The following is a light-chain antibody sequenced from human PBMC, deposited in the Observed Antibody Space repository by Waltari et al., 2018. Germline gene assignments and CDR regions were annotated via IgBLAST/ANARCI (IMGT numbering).Light chain of an antibody. Sequence: EIMLTQSPGTLSLSPGDRATLSCKASQSIVKYLAWYQQKPGQAHRLLIYHTSIRATGIPDRFSGSGSETDFSLTISRLEPEDFAVYYCQHYVRLPATFGQGTNVEIK. CDR3: QHYVRLPAT. CDR2: HTS. J-gene: IGKJ1*01. CDR1: QSIVKY. V-gene: IGKV3-20*01.